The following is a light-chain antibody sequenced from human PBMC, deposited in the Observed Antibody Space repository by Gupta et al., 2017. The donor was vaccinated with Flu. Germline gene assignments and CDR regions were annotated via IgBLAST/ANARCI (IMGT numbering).Light chain of an antibody. CDR1: QSVLYSSNNKNY. Sequence: DIVMTQSPDSLAVSLGERATINCKSSQSVLYSSNNKNYLAWYQQKPGQPPKLLIYWASTRESGVPDRVSGCGSESDFTLTISSLQDEDVAVYYCQQYYSTPYSFGHGTKLEIK. V-gene: IGKV4-1*01. J-gene: IGKJ2*03. CDR2: WAS. CDR3: QQYYSTPYS.